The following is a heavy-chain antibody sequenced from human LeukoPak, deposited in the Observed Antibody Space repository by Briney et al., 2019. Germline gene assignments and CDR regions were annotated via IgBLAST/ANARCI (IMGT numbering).Heavy chain of an antibody. CDR1: GYTLTELS. CDR2: FDPEDGET. D-gene: IGHD3-9*01. J-gene: IGHJ4*02. CDR3: ATDLGRYFDWSRFGTDY. Sequence: GASVKVSCKVSGYTLTELSMHWVRQAPGKGLEWMGGFDPEDGETIYAQKFQGRVTMTEDTSTDTAYMELSSLRSEDTAVYYCATDLGRYFDWSRFGTDYWGQGTLVTVSS. V-gene: IGHV1-24*01.